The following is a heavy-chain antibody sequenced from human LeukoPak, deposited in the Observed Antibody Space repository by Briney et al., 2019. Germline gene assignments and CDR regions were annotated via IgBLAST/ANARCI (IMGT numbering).Heavy chain of an antibody. CDR2: IYHSGST. CDR1: GNSISSGYY. J-gene: IGHJ4*02. CDR3: ASGGRVLWFGEYIDY. V-gene: IGHV4-38-2*02. Sequence: SETLSLTCTVSGNSISSGYYWGWIRQPPGQGLEWIGSIYHSGSTYYNPSLKSRVTISVDTSKNQFSLKLSSVTAADTAVYYCASGGRVLWFGEYIDYWGQGTLVTVSS. D-gene: IGHD3-10*01.